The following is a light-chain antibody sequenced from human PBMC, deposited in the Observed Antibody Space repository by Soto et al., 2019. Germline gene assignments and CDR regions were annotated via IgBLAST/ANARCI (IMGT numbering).Light chain of an antibody. CDR3: QQYNSHPFT. V-gene: IGKV1-5*03. CDR1: QSISSW. J-gene: IGKJ3*01. CDR2: KAS. Sequence: DIQMTQSPSTLSASVGDRVTITCRASQSISSWLAWYQQKPGKAPKLLIYKASSLESGVPSRFSGSESGTEFTLTISSLQPDDFATHYCQQYNSHPFTFGPGTKVDIK.